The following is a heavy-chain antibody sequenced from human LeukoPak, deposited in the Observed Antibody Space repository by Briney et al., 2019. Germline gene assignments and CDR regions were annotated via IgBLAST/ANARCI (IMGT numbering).Heavy chain of an antibody. CDR2: IYPSGST. CDR3: ARTTEGYCRGRSCYSYYYYMDV. V-gene: IGHV4-38-2*02. D-gene: IGHD2-15*01. J-gene: IGHJ6*03. Sequence: PSETLSLTCTVSGYSINSGYYWGWIRQPPGRGLEWIGSIYPSGSTYYNPSLKSRLTVSVDTSKNQFSLKLSSVTAADTAVYYCARTTEGYCRGRSCYSYYYYMDVWGKGTTVTVSS. CDR1: GYSINSGYY.